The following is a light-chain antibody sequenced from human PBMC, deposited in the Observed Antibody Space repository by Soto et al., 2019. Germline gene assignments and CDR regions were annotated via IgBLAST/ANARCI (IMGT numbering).Light chain of an antibody. J-gene: IGKJ1*01. CDR2: DAS. CDR1: QSITSR. V-gene: IGKV1-5*01. CDR3: QQYHSDAT. Sequence: DIQMTQSPSTRSASVGDRVTITCRASQSITSRLAWYQQKPGKAPKLLIYDASSLQSGVPSRFSGGGSGTDSTLTINSLQPDDFATYYCQQYHSDATFGQGTKVDIK.